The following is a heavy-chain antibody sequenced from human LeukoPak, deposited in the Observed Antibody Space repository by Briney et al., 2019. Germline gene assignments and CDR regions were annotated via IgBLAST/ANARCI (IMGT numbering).Heavy chain of an antibody. CDR1: GGSVPSTNW. J-gene: IGHJ4*02. CDR2: VHLDGRT. CDR3: AREGGFYRPLDY. V-gene: IGHV4-4*02. Sequence: SETLSLTCGVSGGSVPSTNWWTWIRQPPGKGLEWIGEVHLDGRTNFNPSLKSRLTMSVDLSENHVSLKLTSVTAADTAVYYCAREGGFYRPLDYSGQGTLVTVSS. D-gene: IGHD6-25*01.